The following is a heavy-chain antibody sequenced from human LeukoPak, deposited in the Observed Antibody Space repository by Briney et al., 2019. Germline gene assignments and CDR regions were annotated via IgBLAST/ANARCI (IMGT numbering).Heavy chain of an antibody. Sequence: GGSLRLSCAASGFTVSSNYMSWVRQAPGKGLEWVSIIYSDGSTYYADSVKGRFTISRDNSKNTLYLQMNSLRAEDTAVYYCARARSGKWGFDYWGQGTLVTVSS. D-gene: IGHD1-26*01. CDR2: IYSDGST. V-gene: IGHV3-66*01. J-gene: IGHJ4*02. CDR1: GFTVSSNY. CDR3: ARARSGKWGFDY.